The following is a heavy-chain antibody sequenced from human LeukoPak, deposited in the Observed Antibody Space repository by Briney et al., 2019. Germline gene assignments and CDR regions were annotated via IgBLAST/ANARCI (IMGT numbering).Heavy chain of an antibody. Sequence: SETLSLTCTVSGDSISTYYWSWLRQSPGKGLALIGYSYYSGITSYTPSLKSRVTMSVDESKNQLSLKVNSVTAADTAVYYCARGEPVDYWGQGTLVTVSS. D-gene: IGHD1-14*01. CDR1: GDSISTYY. CDR3: ARGEPVDY. CDR2: SYYSGIT. J-gene: IGHJ4*02. V-gene: IGHV4-59*01.